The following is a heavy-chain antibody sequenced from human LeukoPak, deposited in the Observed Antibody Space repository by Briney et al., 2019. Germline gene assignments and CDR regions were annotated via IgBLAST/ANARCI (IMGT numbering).Heavy chain of an antibody. CDR2: IYPGDSDT. Sequence: GESLKISCKGSGHSFTSYWIGWVRQMPGKGLEWMGIIYPGDSDTRYSPSFQGQVTVSADKSISTAYLQWSSLKASDTAMYYCARHWPYSSSSLGYWGQGTLVTVSP. V-gene: IGHV5-51*01. CDR1: GHSFTSYW. J-gene: IGHJ4*02. CDR3: ARHWPYSSSSLGY. D-gene: IGHD6-6*01.